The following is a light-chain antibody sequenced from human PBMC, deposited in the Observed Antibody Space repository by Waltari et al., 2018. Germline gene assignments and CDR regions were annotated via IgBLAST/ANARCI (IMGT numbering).Light chain of an antibody. CDR3: QSYDSSLTGSWV. CDR1: GSNIGAGFD. V-gene: IGLV1-40*01. Sequence: QSVLTPPPSVSGAPGQRVTISCTGSGSNIGAGFDVPWYQPLPGTAPKLLVYGNNSRPSGVPDRFSASKSGTSASLAITGLQAEDEADYYCQSYDSSLTGSWVFGGGTKLTVL. CDR2: GNN. J-gene: IGLJ3*02.